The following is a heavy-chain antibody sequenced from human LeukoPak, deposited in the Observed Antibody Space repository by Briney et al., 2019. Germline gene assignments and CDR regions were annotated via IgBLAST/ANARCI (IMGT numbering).Heavy chain of an antibody. CDR3: ARDRSYSSSWYEVYGMDV. Sequence: SETLSLTCTVSGGSISSYYWSWIRQPPGKGLEWIGYIYYSGSTNYNPSLKSGITISVDTSKNQFSLKLSSVTAADTAVYYCARDRSYSSSWYEVYGMDVWGQGTTATVSS. J-gene: IGHJ6*02. D-gene: IGHD6-13*01. CDR2: IYYSGST. V-gene: IGHV4-59*01. CDR1: GGSISSYY.